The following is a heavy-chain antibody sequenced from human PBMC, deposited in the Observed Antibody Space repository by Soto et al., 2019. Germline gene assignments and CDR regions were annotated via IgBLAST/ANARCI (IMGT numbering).Heavy chain of an antibody. D-gene: IGHD4-4*01. V-gene: IGHV1-69*13. CDR3: ARPREVTTTYYYYYYGMDV. Sequence: WASVKVSCKASGGTFSSYAISWVRQAPGQGLEWMGGIIPIFGTANYAQKFQGRVTITADESTSTAYMELSSLRSEDTAVYYCARPREVTTTYYYYYYGMDVWGQGTTVTVSS. CDR2: IIPIFGTA. J-gene: IGHJ6*02. CDR1: GGTFSSYA.